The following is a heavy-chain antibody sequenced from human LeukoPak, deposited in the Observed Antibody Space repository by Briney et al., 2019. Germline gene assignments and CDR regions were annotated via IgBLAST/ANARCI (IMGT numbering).Heavy chain of an antibody. Sequence: GASVKVSCKVSGYTLTELSMHWVRQAPGKGLEWMGGFDPEDGETIYAQKFQGRVTMTEDTSTDTAYMELSSLRSEDTAVYYCATGVLGEGGPPAFDIWGQGTMVTVSS. V-gene: IGHV1-24*01. CDR1: GYTLTELS. J-gene: IGHJ3*02. CDR3: ATGVLGEGGPPAFDI. CDR2: FDPEDGET. D-gene: IGHD4/OR15-4a*01.